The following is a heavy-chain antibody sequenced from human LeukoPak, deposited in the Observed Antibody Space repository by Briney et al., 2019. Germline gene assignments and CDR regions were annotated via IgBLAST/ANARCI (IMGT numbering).Heavy chain of an antibody. D-gene: IGHD5-18*01. Sequence: AGSLTISGAAYGFTSTSCWRRWVRQAPGKLLEWVANIKQDGSEEYYVDSVKGRFTVSRDNAKNSLYLQMNSLRADDTAVYYFARGDTDTDCWGHGTLVTVS. J-gene: IGHJ5*01. V-gene: IGHV3-7*04. CDR3: ARGDTDTDC. CDR1: GFTSTSCW. CDR2: IKQDGSEE.